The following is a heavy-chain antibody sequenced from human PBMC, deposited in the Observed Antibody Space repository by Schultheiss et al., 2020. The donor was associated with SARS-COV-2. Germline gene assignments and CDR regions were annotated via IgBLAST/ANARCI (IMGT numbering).Heavy chain of an antibody. CDR1: GGSFSGYY. V-gene: IGHV4-34*01. CDR3: ARVGRIGSGGDRPGALDN. CDR2: INHSGST. D-gene: IGHD2-21*01. Sequence: SQTLSLTCAVYGGSFSGYYWSWIRQPPGKGLGWIGEINHSGSTNYHPSLKSRVTISVDTSKNQFSLKVDSVTAADTAMYFCARVGRIGSGGDRPGALDNWGQGTLVTVSS. J-gene: IGHJ4*02.